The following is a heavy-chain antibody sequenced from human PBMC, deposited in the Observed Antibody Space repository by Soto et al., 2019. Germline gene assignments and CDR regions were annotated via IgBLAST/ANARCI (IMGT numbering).Heavy chain of an antibody. CDR3: AREHSGYDFSDDAFDI. CDR1: GFTVSSNY. V-gene: IGHV3-53*01. D-gene: IGHD5-12*01. Sequence: GGSLRLSCAASGFTVSSNYMSWVRQAPGKGLEWVSVIYSGGSTYYADSVKGRFTISRDNSKNTLYLQMNSLRAEDTAVYYCAREHSGYDFSDDAFDIWGQGTMVTVSS. CDR2: IYSGGST. J-gene: IGHJ3*02.